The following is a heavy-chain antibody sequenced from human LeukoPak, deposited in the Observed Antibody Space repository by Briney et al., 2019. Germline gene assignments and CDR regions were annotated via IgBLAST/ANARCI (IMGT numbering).Heavy chain of an antibody. J-gene: IGHJ4*02. CDR3: ARAIAVAGYYFDY. Sequence: SETLSLTCTVSGGSISSSSYYWGWIRQPPGKGLEWIGSIYYSGSTYYNPSLKSRVTISVDTSKNQFSLKLSSVTAADTAVYYCARAIAVAGYYFDYWGQGTLVTVSS. CDR1: GGSISSSSYY. CDR2: IYYSGST. V-gene: IGHV4-39*07. D-gene: IGHD6-19*01.